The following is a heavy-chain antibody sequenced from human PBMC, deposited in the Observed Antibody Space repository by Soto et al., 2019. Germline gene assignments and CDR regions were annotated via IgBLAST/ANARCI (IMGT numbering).Heavy chain of an antibody. V-gene: IGHV3-23*01. D-gene: IGHD3-16*02. J-gene: IGHJ4*02. CDR2: ISGNTGHA. CDR1: GFPFTTNA. CDR3: AKVPSQYIWGSYLRYYDY. Sequence: EVQMLESGGGLVQPGGSLRLSFAAPGFPFTTNALPGAPQAQGKGLEWVSGISGNTGHAYYADSVKDRFTISRDNSKNTLYLQMDSLRAEDTAVYYCAKVPSQYIWGSYLRYYDYWGQGTLVTVSS.